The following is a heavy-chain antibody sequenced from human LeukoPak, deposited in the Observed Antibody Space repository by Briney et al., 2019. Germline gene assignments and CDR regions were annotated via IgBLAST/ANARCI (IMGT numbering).Heavy chain of an antibody. V-gene: IGHV3-74*01. Sequence: PGGSLRLSCAASGFTFTSVWMHWFRQAPGRGLVWISRISTDGAVTGHADSVKGRFTISRDNAKNTLYLQMNSLRAEDTAVYYCARDRTTVTLFDNWGQGALVTVSS. CDR2: ISTDGAVT. J-gene: IGHJ4*02. D-gene: IGHD4-17*01. CDR3: ARDRTTVTLFDN. CDR1: GFTFTSVW.